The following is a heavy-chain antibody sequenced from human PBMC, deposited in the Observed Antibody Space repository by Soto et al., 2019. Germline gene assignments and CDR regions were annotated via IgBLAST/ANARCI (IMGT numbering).Heavy chain of an antibody. Sequence: PSETLSLTCAVYGGSFSGYYWSWLRQPPGKGLEWIGEINHSGSPNYNPSLKSRVTISVDTSKNQFPLKMTSVTAADTAVYYCATANWSHHYFDPWGQGTLVTVS. CDR3: ATANWSHHYFDP. CDR2: INHSGSP. V-gene: IGHV4-34*01. J-gene: IGHJ5*02. CDR1: GGSFSGYY. D-gene: IGHD1-1*01.